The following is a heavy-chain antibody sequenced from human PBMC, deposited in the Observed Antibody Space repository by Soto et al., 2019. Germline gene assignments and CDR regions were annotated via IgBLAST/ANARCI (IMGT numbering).Heavy chain of an antibody. CDR1: GYTFTSYG. V-gene: IGHV1-18*01. CDR2: VGAYNGNT. Sequence: QVQLVQSGAEVKKPGASVKVSCKASGYTFTSYGISWVRQAPGQGLEWMGWVGAYNGNTNYAQELQGRVTMTTDTSTSTAYLELRSLRSDDTAVYYCARLFNWIDMRGDYYCYMDDWGKGTTVTVSS. CDR3: ARLFNWIDMRGDYYCYMDD. J-gene: IGHJ6*03. D-gene: IGHD1-1*01.